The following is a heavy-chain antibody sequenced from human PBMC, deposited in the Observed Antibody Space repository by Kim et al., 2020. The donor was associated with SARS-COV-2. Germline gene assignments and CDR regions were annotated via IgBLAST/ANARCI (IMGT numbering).Heavy chain of an antibody. Sequence: GGSLRLSCVASGFTLSRYWMHWVRQAPGQGLVWVSRTNEDGTITTYADSVRGRFTISRDNTKNTLYLQMYSLRAEDTAVYYCARDVGGQYGRWCQGTMVT. CDR1: GFTLSRYW. D-gene: IGHD2-15*01. J-gene: IGHJ4*02. V-gene: IGHV3-74*03. CDR3: ARDVGGQYGR. CDR2: TNEDGTIT.